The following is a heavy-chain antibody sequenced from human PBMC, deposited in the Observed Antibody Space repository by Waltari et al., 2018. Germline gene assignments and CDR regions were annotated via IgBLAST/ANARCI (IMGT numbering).Heavy chain of an antibody. J-gene: IGHJ4*02. CDR1: GYTLPELS. CDR3: ATELAAAAYPRFDY. D-gene: IGHD6-13*01. Sequence: QVQLVQSGAEVKKPGAAVKVSCQVSGYTLPELSMHWVRQAPGKGLGWMVGFDPEDGETIYAQKFQGRVTMTEDTSTDTAYMELSSLRSEDTAVYYCATELAAAAYPRFDYWGQGTLVTVSS. CDR2: FDPEDGET. V-gene: IGHV1-24*01.